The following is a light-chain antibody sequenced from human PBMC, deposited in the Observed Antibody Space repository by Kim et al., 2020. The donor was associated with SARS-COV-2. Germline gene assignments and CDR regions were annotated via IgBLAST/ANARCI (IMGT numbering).Light chain of an antibody. CDR2: LNSDGSH. V-gene: IGLV4-69*01. CDR3: QTWGTGIVV. J-gene: IGLJ2*01. CDR1: SGHSSYA. Sequence: APVKLTCTRSSGHSSYAIAWHQQQPEKGPRYLMKLNSDGSHSKGDGIPDRFSGSSSGAGRYLPISSLQSEDEADYYCQTWGTGIVVFGGGTQLTVL.